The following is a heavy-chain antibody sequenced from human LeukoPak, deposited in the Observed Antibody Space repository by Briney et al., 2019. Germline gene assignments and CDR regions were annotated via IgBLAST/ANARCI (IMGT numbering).Heavy chain of an antibody. Sequence: SETLSLTCTVSGCTISSYYWRWIRQPAGKGLEWIGRIYTSGSTNYNPSLKSRVTMSVDTSNNQFSLKLSSVTAADTAVYYCARAGIQLWLGILDYWGKGTLVTVSS. CDR1: GCTISSYY. V-gene: IGHV4-4*07. CDR3: ARAGIQLWLGILDY. J-gene: IGHJ4*02. D-gene: IGHD5-18*01. CDR2: IYTSGST.